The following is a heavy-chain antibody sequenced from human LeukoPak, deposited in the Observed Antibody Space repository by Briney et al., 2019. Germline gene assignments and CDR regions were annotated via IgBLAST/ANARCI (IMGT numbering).Heavy chain of an antibody. D-gene: IGHD3-10*01. J-gene: IGHJ6*03. CDR2: IYTSGST. V-gene: IGHV4-4*07. CDR1: RGSLRSYY. Sequence: SETLSLTCTVSRGSLRSYYWSWLRQPAATGLEWIGRIYTSGSTNYNPSLKSRVTMSVDTSKNQFSLKLSSVTAADTAVYYCARDPIYYYGSGSYYMDVWGKGTTVTVSS. CDR3: ARDPIYYYGSGSYYMDV.